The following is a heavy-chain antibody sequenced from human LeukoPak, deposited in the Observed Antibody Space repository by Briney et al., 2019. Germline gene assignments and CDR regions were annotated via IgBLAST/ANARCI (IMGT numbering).Heavy chain of an antibody. CDR1: GGSISSSSYY. CDR2: IYYSGST. D-gene: IGHD1-26*01. Sequence: SETLSLTCTVSGGSISSSSYYWGWIRQPPGKGLEWIGSIYYSGSTYYNPSLKSRVTISVDTSKNQFSLKLSSVTAADTAVYYCASDRGESGRFFDYWGQGTLVTVSS. CDR3: ASDRGESGRFFDY. J-gene: IGHJ4*02. V-gene: IGHV4-39*07.